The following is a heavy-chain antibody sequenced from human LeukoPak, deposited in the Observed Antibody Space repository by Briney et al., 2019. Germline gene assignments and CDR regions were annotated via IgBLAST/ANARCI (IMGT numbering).Heavy chain of an antibody. V-gene: IGHV3-43D*03. CDR2: ISWDGGST. Sequence: AGGSLRLSCAASGFTFDDYAMHWVRQAPGKGQEWVSLISWDGGSTYYADSVKGRFTISRGNSKNSLYLQLNSLRAEDTALYYCAKDRQGVGATGFDYWGQGTLVTVSS. CDR3: AKDRQGVGATGFDY. J-gene: IGHJ4*02. D-gene: IGHD1-26*01. CDR1: GFTFDDYA.